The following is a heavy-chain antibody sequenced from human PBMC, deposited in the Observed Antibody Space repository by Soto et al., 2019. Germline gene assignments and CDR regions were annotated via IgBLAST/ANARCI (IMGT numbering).Heavy chain of an antibody. V-gene: IGHV3-66*01. CDR2: IHSGGKT. CDR3: AREAYYDSWSGPGWFDP. CDR1: GFTVSSSY. J-gene: IGHJ5*02. D-gene: IGHD3-3*01. Sequence: PGGSLRLSCAASGFTVSSSYMSWVRQAPGKGLEWVSVIHSGGKTDYADSVKGRFTISRDNYENTLYLQMDSLRAEDTALYYCAREAYYDSWSGPGWFDPWGQGTLVTVSS.